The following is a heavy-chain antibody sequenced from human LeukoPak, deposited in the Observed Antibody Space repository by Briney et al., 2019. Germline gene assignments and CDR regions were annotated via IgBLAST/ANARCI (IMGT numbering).Heavy chain of an antibody. D-gene: IGHD4-17*01. CDR1: GGTFSSYA. Sequence: ASVKVSCKASGGTFSSYAISWVRQAPGQGLEWMGGIIPIFGTANYAQKFQGRVTITADESTSTAYMELSSLRSEDTAVYYCARGTYGDYGPTYYFDYWGQGTLVTVSS. CDR2: IIPIFGTA. V-gene: IGHV1-69*13. J-gene: IGHJ4*02. CDR3: ARGTYGDYGPTYYFDY.